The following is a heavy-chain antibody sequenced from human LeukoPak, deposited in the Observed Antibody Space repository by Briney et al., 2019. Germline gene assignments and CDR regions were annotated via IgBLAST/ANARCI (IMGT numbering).Heavy chain of an antibody. Sequence: GGSLRLSCAASGFTVSSNYMSWVRQAPGKGLEWVSVIYSGGSTYYADSVKGRFTISRDNSKNTLYLQMNSLRAEDTAVYYCARDTDFWSGYSDWGQGTLVTVSS. CDR3: ARDTDFWSGYSD. V-gene: IGHV3-53*01. D-gene: IGHD3-3*01. CDR2: IYSGGST. CDR1: GFTVSSNY. J-gene: IGHJ4*02.